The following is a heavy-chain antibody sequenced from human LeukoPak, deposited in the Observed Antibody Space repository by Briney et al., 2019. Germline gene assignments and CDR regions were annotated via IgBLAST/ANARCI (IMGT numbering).Heavy chain of an antibody. CDR2: ISYDGSNK. CDR1: GFTFSSYG. V-gene: IGHV3-30*03. D-gene: IGHD2-15*01. J-gene: IGHJ4*02. CDR3: ARGMSGGYCSGGSCPPFGY. Sequence: KTGGSLRLSCAASGFTFSSYGMHWVRQAPGKGLEWVAVISYDGSNKYYADSVKGRFTISRDNSKNTLYLQMNSLRAEDTALYYCARGMSGGYCSGGSCPPFGYWGQGTLVTVSS.